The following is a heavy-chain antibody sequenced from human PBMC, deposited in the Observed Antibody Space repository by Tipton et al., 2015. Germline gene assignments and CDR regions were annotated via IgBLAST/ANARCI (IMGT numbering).Heavy chain of an antibody. CDR1: GFNFNNYV. D-gene: IGHD4-17*01. V-gene: IGHV3-33*08. Sequence: SLRLSCVTSGFNFNNYVMHWVRQAPGKGLEWVAVIWSDGTNKYYASSVQGRFLISRDNSKNTVYLQMNSLRVEDTAVYYCARVSHYGDIDSWGQGTLVTVSS. CDR2: IWSDGTNK. CDR3: ARVSHYGDIDS. J-gene: IGHJ4*02.